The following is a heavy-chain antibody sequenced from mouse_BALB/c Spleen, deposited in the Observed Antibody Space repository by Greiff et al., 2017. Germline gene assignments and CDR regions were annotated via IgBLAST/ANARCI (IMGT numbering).Heavy chain of an antibody. V-gene: IGHV2-9-2*01. CDR2: IWTGGGT. CDR1: GFSLTSYD. CDR3: VRDHYYGSSPWFAY. D-gene: IGHD1-1*01. J-gene: IGHJ3*01. Sequence: QVQLKESGPGLVAPSQSLSITCTVSGFSLTSYDISWIRQPPGKGLEWLGVIWTGGGTNYNSAFMSRLSISKDNSKSQVFLKMNSLQTDDTAIYYCVRDHYYGSSPWFAYWGQGTLVTVSA.